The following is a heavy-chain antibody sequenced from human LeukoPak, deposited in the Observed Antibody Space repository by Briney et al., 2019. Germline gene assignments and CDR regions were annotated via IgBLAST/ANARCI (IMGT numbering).Heavy chain of an antibody. CDR1: GGSISSGDYY. V-gene: IGHV4-30-4*08. D-gene: IGHD2-2*01. CDR2: IYYSGST. J-gene: IGHJ4*02. CDR3: ARGFRYCSSTSCYPYSDY. Sequence: PSETLSLTCTVSGGSISSGDYYWSWIRQPPGKGLEWIGYIYYSGSTYYNPSLKSRVTISVDTSKNQFSLKLSSVTAADTAVYYCARGFRYCSSTSCYPYSDYWGQGTLVTVSS.